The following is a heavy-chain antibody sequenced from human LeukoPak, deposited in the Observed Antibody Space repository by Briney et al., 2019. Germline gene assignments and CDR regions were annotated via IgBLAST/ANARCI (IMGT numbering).Heavy chain of an antibody. CDR1: GYSFTSYW. CDR3: ASSQSDSSGYNAFDI. V-gene: IGHV5-51*01. D-gene: IGHD3-22*01. J-gene: IGHJ3*02. Sequence: GESLKISCKGSGYSFTSYWIGWVRQMPGKGLEWMGIIYPGDSDTRYSPSFQGQVTISADKSISTAYLQWSSLKASDTAMYYCASSQSDSSGYNAFDIWGQGTMVTVSS. CDR2: IYPGDSDT.